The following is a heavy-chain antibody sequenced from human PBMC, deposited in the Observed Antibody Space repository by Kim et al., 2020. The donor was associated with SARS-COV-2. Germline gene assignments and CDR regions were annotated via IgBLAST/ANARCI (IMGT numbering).Heavy chain of an antibody. CDR1: GLTFSNYA. V-gene: IGHV3-30*04. CDR3: ARERGGYRYSGNSNYYGMDV. Sequence: GGSLRLSCPASGLTFSNYAMHWVRQAPGKGLEWVAIISYDGSNKYYADSVKGRFTISRDDSRNTLYLQMNSLRAEDTAVYYCARERGGYRYSGNSNYYGMDVWGQGTTVTVFS. J-gene: IGHJ6*02. D-gene: IGHD1-26*01. CDR2: ISYDGSNK.